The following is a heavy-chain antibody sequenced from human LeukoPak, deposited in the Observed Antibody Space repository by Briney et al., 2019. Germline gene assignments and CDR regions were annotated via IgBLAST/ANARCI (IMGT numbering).Heavy chain of an antibody. CDR1: GGTFSSYA. D-gene: IGHD3-10*01. CDR2: IIPILGIA. J-gene: IGHJ4*02. V-gene: IGHV1-69*04. CDR3: ARARRYYGPGDQPDY. Sequence: ASVKASCKASGGTFSSYAISWVRQAPGQGLEWMGRIIPILGIANYAQKFQGRVTITADKSTSTAYKELSSLRSEDTAVYYCARARRYYGPGDQPDYWGQGTLVTVSS.